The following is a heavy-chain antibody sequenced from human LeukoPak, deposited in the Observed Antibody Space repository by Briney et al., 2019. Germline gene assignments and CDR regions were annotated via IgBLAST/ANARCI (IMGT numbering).Heavy chain of an antibody. Sequence: ESGPTLVNPTQTLTLTCTFSGFSLSTSGMCVSWIRQPPGKALEWLARIDWDDDKYYSTSLKTRLTISKDTSKNQVVLTMTNMDPVDTATYYCARIYVDTAMGNNWFDPWGRGTLVTVSS. V-gene: IGHV2-70*11. J-gene: IGHJ5*02. CDR1: GFSLSTSGMC. CDR2: IDWDDDK. D-gene: IGHD5-18*01. CDR3: ARIYVDTAMGNNWFDP.